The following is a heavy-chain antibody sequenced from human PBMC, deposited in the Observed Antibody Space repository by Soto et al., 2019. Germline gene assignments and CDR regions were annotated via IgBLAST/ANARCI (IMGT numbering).Heavy chain of an antibody. CDR1: GFTFSSYS. Sequence: EVQLVESGGGLVKPGGSMRLSCAASGFTFSSYSMNWVRQAPGKGLEWVSSISSSSSYIYYADSVTGRFTISSDNDKNALYLHMNSLRAEDTAVYYCASFGAAAGTGGWFDPCGQATLVTVSS. V-gene: IGHV3-21*01. CDR3: ASFGAAAGTGGWFDP. D-gene: IGHD6-13*01. J-gene: IGHJ5*02. CDR2: ISSSSSYI.